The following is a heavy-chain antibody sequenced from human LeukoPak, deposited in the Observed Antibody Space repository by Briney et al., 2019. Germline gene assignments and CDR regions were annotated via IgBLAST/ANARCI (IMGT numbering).Heavy chain of an antibody. D-gene: IGHD3-10*01. CDR1: GFTFSSYW. CDR3: ARDQGSGNNYYYYYMDV. V-gene: IGHV3-7*01. CDR2: IKQDGSEK. J-gene: IGHJ6*03. Sequence: GGSLRLSCAASGFTFSSYWMSWVRQAPGKGLEWVANIKQDGSEKYYVDSVKGRFTISRDNAKNSLYLQMNSLRAEDTAVYYCARDQGSGNNYYYYYMDVWGKGTTVTVSS.